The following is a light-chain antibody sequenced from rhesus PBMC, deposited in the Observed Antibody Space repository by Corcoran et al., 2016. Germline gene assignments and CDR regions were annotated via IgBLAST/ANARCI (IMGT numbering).Light chain of an antibody. CDR1: QSISSC. CDR3: QQYSSSPRT. J-gene: IGKJ1*01. CDR2: KAY. V-gene: IGKV1-22*01. Sequence: DIQMTQSPSSLSASVGDTVTITCRASQSISSCLAWYQQKPGKSPKFLIYKAYSLQSGVPSRFSGSGSGTDFTLTISSLQSEDFSTYYYQQYSSSPRTFGQGTKVEIK.